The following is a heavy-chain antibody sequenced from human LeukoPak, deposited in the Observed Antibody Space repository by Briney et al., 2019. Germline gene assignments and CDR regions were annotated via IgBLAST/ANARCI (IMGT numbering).Heavy chain of an antibody. J-gene: IGHJ4*02. V-gene: IGHV1-2*02. D-gene: IGHD2-21*02. Sequence: ASVKVSCKASGYTFTGYYMHWVRQAPGQGLEWMGWINPNSGGTNYAQKFQGRVTMTRDTSISTAYMELSRLRSDDAAVYYCAREGEGDFSPTFWGQGTLVTVSS. CDR3: AREGEGDFSPTF. CDR1: GYTFTGYY. CDR2: INPNSGGT.